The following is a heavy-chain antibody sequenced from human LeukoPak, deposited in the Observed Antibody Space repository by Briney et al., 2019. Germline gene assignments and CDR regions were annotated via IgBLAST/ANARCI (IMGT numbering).Heavy chain of an antibody. D-gene: IGHD3-22*01. Sequence: HSGGSLRLSCAASGFTFSSYAMSWVRQAPGKGLEWVSAISGSGGSTYYADSVKGRFTISRDNSKNTLYLQMNSLRAEDTAVYYCAKDGRACYDSSSGYFDYWGQGTLVTVSS. J-gene: IGHJ4*02. CDR1: GFTFSSYA. CDR2: ISGSGGST. CDR3: AKDGRACYDSSSGYFDY. V-gene: IGHV3-23*01.